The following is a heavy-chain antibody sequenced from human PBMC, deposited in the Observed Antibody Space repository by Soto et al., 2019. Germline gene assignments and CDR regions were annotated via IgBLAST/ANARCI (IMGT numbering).Heavy chain of an antibody. Sequence: QVQLQESGPGLVKPSQTLSLTCTVSGGSISSGGYYWSWIRQHPGKGLEWIGYIYYRGSTYYNPSLKSRLTISVDTSKNQFSLKLSSVTAADTAVYYCAREGRSSGWYYDYWGQGTLVTVSS. V-gene: IGHV4-31*03. CDR2: IYYRGST. D-gene: IGHD6-19*01. CDR3: AREGRSSGWYYDY. J-gene: IGHJ4*02. CDR1: GGSISSGGYY.